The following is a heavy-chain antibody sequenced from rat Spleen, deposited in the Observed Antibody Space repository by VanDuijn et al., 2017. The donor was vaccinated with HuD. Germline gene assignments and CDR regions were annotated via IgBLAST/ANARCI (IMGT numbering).Heavy chain of an antibody. Sequence: EVQLVESDGGLVQPGRSLKLSCAASGFTFSDYYMAWVRQAPTKGLEWVATISYDGSSTYYRDSVKGRFTISRDNAKSTLYLQMDSLRSEDTATYYCARQMHHWYFDFWGPGTMVTVSS. CDR3: ARQMHHWYFDF. CDR2: ISYDGSST. CDR1: GFTFSDYY. J-gene: IGHJ1*01. V-gene: IGHV5-29*01.